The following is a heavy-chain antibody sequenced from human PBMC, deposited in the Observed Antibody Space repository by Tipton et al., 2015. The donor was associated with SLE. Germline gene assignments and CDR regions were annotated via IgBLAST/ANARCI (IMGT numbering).Heavy chain of an antibody. D-gene: IGHD2/OR15-2a*01. Sequence: TLSLTCTVSGGSLSIYYWSWIRQPPGKGLEWIGYVYLNGRTNYNSSLESRITISEDTSKNQFSLRLTSVTAADTAVYYCARGPAVTTYYYYYYYTDFWGKGTTVTVSS. CDR1: GGSLSIYY. CDR2: VYLNGRT. CDR3: ARGPAVTTYYYYYYYTDF. V-gene: IGHV4-59*12. J-gene: IGHJ6*03.